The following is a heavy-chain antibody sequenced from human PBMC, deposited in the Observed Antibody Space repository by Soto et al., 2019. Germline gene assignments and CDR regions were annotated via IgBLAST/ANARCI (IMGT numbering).Heavy chain of an antibody. CDR1: GGSINSGGYY. D-gene: IGHD4-4*01. CDR3: APNHYNSKLYGY. CDR2: INYSGST. J-gene: IGHJ4*02. V-gene: IGHV4-31*03. Sequence: PSETLSLTCTVSGGSINSGGYYWSWIRQHPGKGLEWIGYINYSGSTNYNPSLNSRITISRDTSKNKFSLKLSSVTAADTAVYYCAPNHYNSKLYGYWGQGTLVTVSS.